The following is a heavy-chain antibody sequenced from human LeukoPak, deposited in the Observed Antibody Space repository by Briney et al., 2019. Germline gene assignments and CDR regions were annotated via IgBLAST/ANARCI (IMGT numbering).Heavy chain of an antibody. D-gene: IGHD5-18*01. Sequence: GGSLRLSCAASGFTFSSHVMSWIRQAPGKGLEWVSAIGSTGTGTYYADSVKGRFTTSRENSKNPLSLQMNSLRAEDTAVYYCANRVGYSYGAWGQGTLVTVSS. CDR2: IGSTGTGT. CDR3: ANRVGYSYGA. CDR1: GFTFSSHV. J-gene: IGHJ5*02. V-gene: IGHV3-23*01.